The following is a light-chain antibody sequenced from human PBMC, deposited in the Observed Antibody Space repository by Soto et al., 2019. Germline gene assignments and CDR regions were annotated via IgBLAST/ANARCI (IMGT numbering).Light chain of an antibody. J-gene: IGKJ1*01. CDR1: QSVSSTF. CDR3: QHYGSSPTWT. Sequence: EIVLTQSPGTLSLSPGERATLSCRASQSVSSTFLAWYQQKPGQAPGLLLFGASNRASGIPDRFAGSGSGTDFTLTISRLEPEDSAVYYCQHYGSSPTWTFGQGTKVDIK. V-gene: IGKV3-20*01. CDR2: GAS.